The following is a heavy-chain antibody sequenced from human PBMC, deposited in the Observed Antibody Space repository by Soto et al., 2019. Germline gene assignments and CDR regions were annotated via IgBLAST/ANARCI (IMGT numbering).Heavy chain of an antibody. CDR1: GYTFSDYY. CDR3: AIQYDMWIGYLSPGDY. Sequence: QVQLVESGGDLVKPGGSLRLSCAASGYTFSDYYMSWIRQAPGKGLEWISYIDTSGTKIYYADSVKGRFTITRDNAKNTPYLQRNSPRDEDTAVYYCAIQYDMWIGYLSPGDYWGQGTLVTVSS. J-gene: IGHJ4*02. CDR2: IDTSGTKI. V-gene: IGHV3-11*01. D-gene: IGHD3-3*01.